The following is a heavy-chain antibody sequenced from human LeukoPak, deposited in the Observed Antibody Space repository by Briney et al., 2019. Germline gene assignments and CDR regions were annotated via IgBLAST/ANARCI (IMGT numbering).Heavy chain of an antibody. CDR3: ARGGLSIMGY. J-gene: IGHJ4*02. CDR1: GFTFSSYA. Sequence: GRSLRLSCAASGFTFSSYAMHWVRQAPGKGLEWVAVISYDGSNQYYADSVKGRFTISRDNSKNTLYLQMNSLRAEDTAVYFCARGGLSIMGYWGQGTLVTVSS. CDR2: ISYDGSNQ. D-gene: IGHD2/OR15-2a*01. V-gene: IGHV3-30-3*01.